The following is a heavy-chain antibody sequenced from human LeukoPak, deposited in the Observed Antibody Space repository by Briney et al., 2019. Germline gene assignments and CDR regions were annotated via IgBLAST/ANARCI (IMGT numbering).Heavy chain of an antibody. CDR1: GASVSSYY. J-gene: IGHJ4*02. V-gene: IGHV4-4*07. CDR3: ARDYGGNYHFDY. D-gene: IGHD4-23*01. Sequence: SETLSLTCTVSGASVSSYYWGRIRQPAGKGLEWIGRIYTSGNTNYNPSLKSRVTISRDTSKNQFSLRLTSVTAADTAVYYCARDYGGNYHFDYWGQGTLVTVSS. CDR2: IYTSGNT.